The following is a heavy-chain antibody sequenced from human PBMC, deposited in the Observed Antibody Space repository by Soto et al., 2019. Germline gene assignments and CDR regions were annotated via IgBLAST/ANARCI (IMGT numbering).Heavy chain of an antibody. CDR3: ARVRPHVAFDI. CDR2: ISSSGSTI. V-gene: IGHV3-11*01. J-gene: IGHJ3*02. D-gene: IGHD6-25*01. Sequence: VGSRRLSCAASGFTFSDYYVSWIRQAPGKGLEWVSYISSSGSTIYYADSVKGRFTISRDNAKNSLYLQMNSLRAEDTAVYYCARVRPHVAFDIWGQGTMVTVSS. CDR1: GFTFSDYY.